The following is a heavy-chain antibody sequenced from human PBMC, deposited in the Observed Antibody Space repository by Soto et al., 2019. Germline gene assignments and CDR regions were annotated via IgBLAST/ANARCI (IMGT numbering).Heavy chain of an antibody. D-gene: IGHD6-19*01. CDR2: ISYDGSNK. V-gene: IGHV3-30-3*01. CDR1: GFTFSSYA. CDR3: ARASSGWYKDAFDI. Sequence: QVQLVESGGGVVQPGRSLRLSCAASGFTFSSYAMHWVRQAPGKGLEWVAVISYDGSNKYYAASVKGRFTISRDNSKNTLYLQMNSLRAEDTAVYYCARASSGWYKDAFDIWGQGTMVTVSS. J-gene: IGHJ3*02.